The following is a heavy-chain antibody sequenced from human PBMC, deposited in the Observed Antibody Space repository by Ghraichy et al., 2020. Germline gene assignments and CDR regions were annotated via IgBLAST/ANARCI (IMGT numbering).Heavy chain of an antibody. Sequence: SETLSLTCTVSGGSISSYYWSWIRQPPGKGLEWIGYIYYSGSTNYNPSLKSRVTISVDTSKNQFSLKLSSVTAADTAVYYCATFGVTGTPIDYWGQGTLVTVSS. V-gene: IGHV4-59*01. CDR3: ATFGVTGTPIDY. J-gene: IGHJ4*02. CDR2: IYYSGST. D-gene: IGHD3-16*01. CDR1: GGSISSYY.